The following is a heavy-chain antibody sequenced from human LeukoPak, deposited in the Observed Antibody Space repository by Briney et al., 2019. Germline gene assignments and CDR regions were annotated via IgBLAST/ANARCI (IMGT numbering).Heavy chain of an antibody. J-gene: IGHJ4*02. Sequence: HPGGSLRLSCAASGFTFSSYGMHWVRQAPGKGLEWVANIKQDGSEKYYVDSVKGRFTISRDNAKNSLYLQMNSLRAEDTAVYYCARDQGSHFDYWGQGTLVTVSS. CDR2: IKQDGSEK. D-gene: IGHD3-10*01. V-gene: IGHV3-7*01. CDR1: GFTFSSYG. CDR3: ARDQGSHFDY.